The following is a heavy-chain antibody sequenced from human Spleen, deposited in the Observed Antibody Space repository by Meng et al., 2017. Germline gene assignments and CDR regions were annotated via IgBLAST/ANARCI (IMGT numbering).Heavy chain of an antibody. CDR2: IYDSGST. CDR1: GSSIRSGYY. J-gene: IGHJ4*02. CDR3: AREHYDYVWGSYRNFDY. V-gene: IGHV4-38-2*02. D-gene: IGHD3-16*02. Sequence: SESLSLTCTVSGSSIRSGYYWGWIRQPPGKGLEWIGSIYDSGSTYYNPSLKSRVTISVDTSKNQFSLKLSSVTAADTAVYYCAREHYDYVWGSYRNFDYWGQGTLVTVSS.